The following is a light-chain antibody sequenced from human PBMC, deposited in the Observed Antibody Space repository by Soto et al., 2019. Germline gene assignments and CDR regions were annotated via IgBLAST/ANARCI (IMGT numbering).Light chain of an antibody. CDR2: EVT. Sequence: QSALTQPASVSGSPGQSITISCTGTSSDVGGHNYVAWYQQHPGKAPKLMIYEVTKRPSGVSSRFSGSKSGNTASMTISGLQAEDEADYYCSSYTFTSTLYVFGTGTKLTLL. CDR3: SSYTFTSTLYV. V-gene: IGLV2-14*01. CDR1: SSDVGGHNY. J-gene: IGLJ1*01.